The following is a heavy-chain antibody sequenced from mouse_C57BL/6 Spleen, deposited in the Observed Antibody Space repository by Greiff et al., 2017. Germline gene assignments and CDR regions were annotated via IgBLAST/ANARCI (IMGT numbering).Heavy chain of an antibody. Sequence: QVQLQQPGAELVKPGASVKLSCKASGYTFTSYWMQWVKQRPGQGLEWIGEIDPSDSYTNYNQKFKGKATLTVDTSSSTAYMQLSSLTSEDSAVYYCARSGTSDYGGQGTTLTVSS. CDR1: GYTFTSYW. CDR2: IDPSDSYT. D-gene: IGHD4-1*01. J-gene: IGHJ2*01. CDR3: ARSGTSDY. V-gene: IGHV1-50*01.